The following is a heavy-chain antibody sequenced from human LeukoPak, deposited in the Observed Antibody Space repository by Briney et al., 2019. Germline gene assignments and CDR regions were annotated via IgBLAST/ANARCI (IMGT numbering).Heavy chain of an antibody. V-gene: IGHV4-39*02. CDR2: IYYSGST. CDR1: GGSISSSSYY. D-gene: IGHD2-2*01. J-gene: IGHJ4*02. CDR3: ARDIVVVGFDY. Sequence: SETLSLTCTVSGGSISSSSYYWGWIRQPLGKWLGWIGSIYYSGSTYYNPSLKSRVTISVDTSKNQFSLKLSSVTAADTAVYYCARDIVVVGFDYWGQGTLVTVSS.